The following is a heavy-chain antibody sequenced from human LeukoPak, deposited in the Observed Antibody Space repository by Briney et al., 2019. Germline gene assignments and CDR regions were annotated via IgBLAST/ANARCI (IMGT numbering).Heavy chain of an antibody. CDR2: IGSSGTLM. D-gene: IGHD6-19*01. CDR3: ARGWAGNY. J-gene: IGHJ4*02. Sequence: GGSLRLSRAASGFTLSNYEMKWVRQAPGAGLEWVSYIGSSGTLMYYAASVKGRFTISRDKAKNLLYLQMNSLRAEDTAVYYCARGWAGNYWGQGTLVTVSS. V-gene: IGHV3-48*03. CDR1: GFTLSNYE.